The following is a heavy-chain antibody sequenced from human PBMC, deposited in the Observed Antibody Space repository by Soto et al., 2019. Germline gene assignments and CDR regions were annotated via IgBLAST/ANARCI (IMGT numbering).Heavy chain of an antibody. CDR1: GFTFTNYY. V-gene: IGHV3-74*01. CDR3: ARGDVAVPYPIYH. D-gene: IGHD6-19*01. CDR2: MSGDGRTI. J-gene: IGHJ5*02. Sequence: LRLSCAASGFTFTNYYMHWVRQAPGKGLEWVARMSGDGRTITHADSVWGRFTISRDSAKNTVYLQMSSLRAEDTALYYCARGDVAVPYPIYHWGQGTRVTVYS.